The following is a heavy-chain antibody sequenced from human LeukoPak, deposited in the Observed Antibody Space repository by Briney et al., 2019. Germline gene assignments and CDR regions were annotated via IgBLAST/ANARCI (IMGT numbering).Heavy chain of an antibody. Sequence: ASVKVSCKVSGYTLTELSVHWVRQAPGKGLEWVGGFDPEDGETIYAQKFQGRVTMTEDTSTDTAYMELSSLRSEDTAVYYCATELASGYFYYFGYWGQGTLVTVSS. CDR1: GYTLTELS. J-gene: IGHJ4*02. V-gene: IGHV1-24*01. CDR3: ATELASGYFYYFGY. CDR2: FDPEDGET. D-gene: IGHD3-22*01.